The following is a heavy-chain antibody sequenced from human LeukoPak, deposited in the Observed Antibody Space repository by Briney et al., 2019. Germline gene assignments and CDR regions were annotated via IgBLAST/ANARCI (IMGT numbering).Heavy chain of an antibody. CDR2: IGGTGVRT. D-gene: IGHD3-22*01. CDR1: GFTFSSYA. J-gene: IGHJ4*02. Sequence: PGGSLRLSCASSGFTFSSYAMSWVRQAPGKGLEWVSTIGGTGVRTYYADSVKGRFTISRDNSKNTLYLQMNSLRAEDTAMYYCARRINYYDSSGYSNYFDYWGQGTLVTVS. V-gene: IGHV3-23*01. CDR3: ARRINYYDSSGYSNYFDY.